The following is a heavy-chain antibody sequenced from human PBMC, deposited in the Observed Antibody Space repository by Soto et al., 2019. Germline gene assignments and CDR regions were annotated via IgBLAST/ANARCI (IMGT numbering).Heavy chain of an antibody. CDR1: GYTFTSYG. Sequence: QVQLVQSGAEVKKPGASVKVSCKASGYTFTSYGISWVRQAPGQGLEWMGWISAYNGNTNYAQKLQGRVTMTTDTSTSTAYMELRSLRSDDTAVYYCAFSYVFWSGSPTPYYFDYWGQGTLVTVSS. CDR2: ISAYNGNT. D-gene: IGHD3-3*01. V-gene: IGHV1-18*01. J-gene: IGHJ4*02. CDR3: AFSYVFWSGSPTPYYFDY.